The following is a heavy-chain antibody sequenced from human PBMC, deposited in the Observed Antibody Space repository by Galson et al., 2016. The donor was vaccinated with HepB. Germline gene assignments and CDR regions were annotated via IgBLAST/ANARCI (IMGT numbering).Heavy chain of an antibody. CDR2: FYYSGSN. V-gene: IGHV4-59*01. D-gene: IGHD6-13*01. CDR1: GGSISGSS. Sequence: SETLSLTCTVSGGSISGSSWSWIRQPPGKGLDWIGYFYYSGSNNYHPSLKGRVTISVDTSKNQFSLKLSSVTAADTAVYYCARAWYSSSWFLDAFDIWGQGTMVIVSS. CDR3: ARAWYSSSWFLDAFDI. J-gene: IGHJ3*02.